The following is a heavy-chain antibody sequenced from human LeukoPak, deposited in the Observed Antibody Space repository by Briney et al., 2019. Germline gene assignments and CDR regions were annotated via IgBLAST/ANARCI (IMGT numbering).Heavy chain of an antibody. D-gene: IGHD2-2*01. V-gene: IGHV4-34*01. CDR3: AREGPRGCSRTSCYAPRRNNWFDP. Sequence: SETLSLTCAVYGGAFSGYYWSWIRQPPGQGLEWIGEINHSGSTNYNPSLKSRVTISVDTSKNQFSLKLSSVTAADTAVYYCAREGPRGCSRTSCYAPRRNNWFDPWGQGTLVTVSS. CDR1: GGAFSGYY. CDR2: INHSGST. J-gene: IGHJ5*02.